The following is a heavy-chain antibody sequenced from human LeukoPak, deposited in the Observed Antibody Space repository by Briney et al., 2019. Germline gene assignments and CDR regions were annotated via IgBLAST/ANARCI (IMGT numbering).Heavy chain of an antibody. CDR2: INPNSGGT. CDR1: GYTFTGYY. D-gene: IGHD6-19*01. Sequence: ASVKVSCKASGYTFTGYYMHWVRQAPGQWLEWMGWINPNSGGTNYAQKFQCRVTMTRDTSISTAYMELSRLRSDDTAVYYCARDPVSSSGWWEFDYWGQGTLVTVSS. V-gene: IGHV1-2*02. J-gene: IGHJ4*02. CDR3: ARDPVSSSGWWEFDY.